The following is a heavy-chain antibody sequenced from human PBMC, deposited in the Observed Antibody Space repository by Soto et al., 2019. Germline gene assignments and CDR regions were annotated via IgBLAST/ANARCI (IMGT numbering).Heavy chain of an antibody. V-gene: IGHV3-23*01. D-gene: IGHD6-19*01. J-gene: IGHJ6*02. CDR3: ANVFRIEVAANYYFYGMDV. CDR1: SISVSSDA. CDR2: ISGSGGST. Sequence: GSLGILGAAWSISVSSDAMSRLRQAPGKGLGWVSAISGSGGSTYYADSVKVRFTISRDNSKKPLYLQMNSLRAEDTAVYYCANVFRIEVAANYYFYGMDVWGQRTTLTVYS.